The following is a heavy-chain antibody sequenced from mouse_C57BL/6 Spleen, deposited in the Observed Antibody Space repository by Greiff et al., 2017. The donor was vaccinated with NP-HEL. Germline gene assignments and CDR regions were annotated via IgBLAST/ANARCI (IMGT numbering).Heavy chain of an antibody. J-gene: IGHJ2*01. CDR1: PSHCPLSS. CDR2: IYPIIFPT. V-gene: IGHV1-81*01. Sequence: QVHVKQSGAELARPRASVKLSCKALPSHCPLSSMIFFNPPTLQGLEWIGEIYPIIFPTYCNEKFKGKATLTADKSSSTAYMELRSLTSEDSAVYFCARYRITTVVADCFDYWGQGTTLTVSS. CDR3: ARYRITTVVADCFDY. D-gene: IGHD1-1*01.